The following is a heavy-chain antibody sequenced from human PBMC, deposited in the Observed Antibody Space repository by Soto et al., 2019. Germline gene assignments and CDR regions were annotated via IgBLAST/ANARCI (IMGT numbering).Heavy chain of an antibody. CDR1: GGSFSGYY. CDR2: INDRGSI. J-gene: IGHJ2*01. V-gene: IGHV4-34*01. CDR3: ARESHDILTGPPWVWYFDL. Sequence: QVQLQQWGAGPLRPLETLSLTCGVSGGSFSGYYWAWIRQSPGKGLGWIGEINDRGSINYNPSLKSRVSISVDTSKNHYSLNLRSVTAADTAVYYCARESHDILTGPPWVWYFDLWGRDTLVTVSS. D-gene: IGHD3-9*01.